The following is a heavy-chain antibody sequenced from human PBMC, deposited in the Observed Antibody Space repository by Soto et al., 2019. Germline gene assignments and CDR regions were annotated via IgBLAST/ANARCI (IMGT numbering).Heavy chain of an antibody. V-gene: IGHV3-33*01. CDR3: ARDLMQPPDYYYGMDV. Sequence: PGGSLRLSCAASGFTFSSYGMHWVRQAPGKGLEWVAVIWYDGSNKYYADSVKGRLTISRDNSKNTLYLQMNSLRAEDTAVYYCARDLMQPPDYYYGMDVWGRGTTVTVSS. CDR2: IWYDGSNK. D-gene: IGHD3-16*01. J-gene: IGHJ6*02. CDR1: GFTFSSYG.